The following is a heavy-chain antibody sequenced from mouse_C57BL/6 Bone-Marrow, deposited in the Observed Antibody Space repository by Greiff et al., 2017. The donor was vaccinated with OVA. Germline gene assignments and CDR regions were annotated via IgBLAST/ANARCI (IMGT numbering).Heavy chain of an antibody. D-gene: IGHD2-5*01. CDR1: GYTFTSYW. Sequence: VKLQQPGAELVKPGASVKMSCKASGYTFTSYWITWVKQRPGQGLEWIGDIYPGSGSTNYNEKFKSKATLTVDTSSSTAYMQLSSLTSEDSAVYYCARRGNYYSNPYYFDYWGQGTTLTVSS. CDR2: IYPGSGST. J-gene: IGHJ2*01. CDR3: ARRGNYYSNPYYFDY. V-gene: IGHV1-55*01.